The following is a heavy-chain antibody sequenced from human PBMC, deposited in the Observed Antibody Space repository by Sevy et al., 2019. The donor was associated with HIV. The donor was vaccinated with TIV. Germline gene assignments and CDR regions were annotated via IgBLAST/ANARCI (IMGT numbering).Heavy chain of an antibody. Sequence: GGSLRLSCAASGFTFSSFGMHWVRQAPGKGLEWVAVIWFDGSNTYYADSVKGRFTISRDIAKNTLHLQMNSLRAEDTAVYYCAGWSSAWTLFDYWGQGTLVTVSS. CDR1: GFTFSSFG. J-gene: IGHJ4*02. V-gene: IGHV3-33*01. CDR3: AGWSSAWTLFDY. CDR2: IWFDGSNT. D-gene: IGHD6-19*01.